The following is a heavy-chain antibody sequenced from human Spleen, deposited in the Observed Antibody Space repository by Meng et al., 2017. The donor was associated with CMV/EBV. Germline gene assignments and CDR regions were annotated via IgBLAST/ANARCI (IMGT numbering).Heavy chain of an antibody. CDR2: IKGDGSEK. D-gene: IGHD3-10*01. CDR1: GLTLSRYW. CDR3: ARDTSGTYYPYYAFDI. J-gene: IGHJ3*02. V-gene: IGHV3-7*01. Sequence: GESLKISCAASGLTLSRYWMNWVRQAPGKGLEWVANIKGDGSEKYYVDSVKGRFTISRDNAETSLYLQMNSLRAEDTAVYYCARDTSGTYYPYYAFDIWGQGTVVTVSS.